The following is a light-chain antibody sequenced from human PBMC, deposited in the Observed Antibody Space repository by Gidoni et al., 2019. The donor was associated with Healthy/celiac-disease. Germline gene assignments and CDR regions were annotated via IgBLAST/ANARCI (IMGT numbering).Light chain of an antibody. CDR1: QSGSSY. J-gene: IGKJ2*04. V-gene: IGKV3-11*01. CDR3: QQRSNWHPETCS. Sequence: EIILTPSPVTLSLSPGDSATRPCRASQSGSSYLAWYQPKPGQAPLLLIYEASNSATGIPARFSGSGCGTDFTLTISSLGPEEFAVYYCQQRSNWHPETCSFGQGTKLEIK. CDR2: EAS.